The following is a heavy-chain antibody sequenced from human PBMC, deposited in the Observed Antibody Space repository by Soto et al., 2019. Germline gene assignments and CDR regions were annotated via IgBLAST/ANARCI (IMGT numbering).Heavy chain of an antibody. J-gene: IGHJ5*02. CDR2: IIPIFGTA. V-gene: IGHV1-69*19. CDR3: AIEYNGRGIAARPMCFYP. Sequence: QVQLVQSGAEVKKPGSSVKVSCKASGGTFSSYAISWVRQAPGQGLEWMGGIIPIFGTANYAQKFEGRVTMTADESTSTAYMELSSVRYDDTAVYYCAIEYNGRGIAARPMCFYPWGQGTLVTVSS. D-gene: IGHD6-6*01. CDR1: GGTFSSYA.